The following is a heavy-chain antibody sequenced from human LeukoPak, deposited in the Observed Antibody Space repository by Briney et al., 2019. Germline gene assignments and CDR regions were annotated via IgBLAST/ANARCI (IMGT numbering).Heavy chain of an antibody. J-gene: IGHJ4*02. Sequence: SGTLSLTCAVSGGSISSSNWWSWVLQPPGKGLEWIVEIYHSGSTNYNPSLKSRVTISVDKSKNQFSLKLSSVTAADTAVYYCARSLGAVAGNLRFDYWGQGTLVTVSS. V-gene: IGHV4-4*02. D-gene: IGHD6-19*01. CDR2: IYHSGST. CDR1: GGSISSSNW. CDR3: ARSLGAVAGNLRFDY.